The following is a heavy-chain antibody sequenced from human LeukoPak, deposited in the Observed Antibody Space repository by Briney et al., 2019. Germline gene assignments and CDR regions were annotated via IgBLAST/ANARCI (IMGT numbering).Heavy chain of an antibody. CDR1: GGSISSYY. CDR3: ARSPVVVPAAIDY. J-gene: IGHJ4*02. Sequence: SETLSLTCTVSGGSISSYYWSWIRQPAGKGLEWIGRIYTSGSTNYNPSLKSRVTISVKKSKIQFSLKLGCVTAADTAVYYCARSPVVVPAAIDYWGQGTLVTVS. CDR2: IYTSGST. D-gene: IGHD2-2*01. V-gene: IGHV4-4*07.